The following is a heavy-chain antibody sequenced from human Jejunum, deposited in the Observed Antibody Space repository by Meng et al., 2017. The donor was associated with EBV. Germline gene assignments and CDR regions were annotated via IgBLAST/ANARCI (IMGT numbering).Heavy chain of an antibody. CDR2: MSPDNGDT. J-gene: IGHJ4*02. D-gene: IGHD5-24*01. V-gene: IGHV1-8*01. Sequence: VQLVSSAAEGKKPGASVKVSCKATGYSFNTNNINWVRQATGQGLEYMGWMSPDNGDTGYAQNFQGRLTMTRDTSISTAYMELSSLTSDDTAVYYCARGDGYNLYWGQGTLVTASS. CDR3: ARGDGYNLY. CDR1: GYSFNTNN.